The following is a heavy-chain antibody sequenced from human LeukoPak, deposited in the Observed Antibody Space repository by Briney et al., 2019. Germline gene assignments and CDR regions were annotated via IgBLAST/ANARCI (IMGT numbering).Heavy chain of an antibody. CDR3: ARDEVIVVVVAATLGYYYYGMDV. V-gene: IGHV3-21*01. J-gene: IGHJ6*02. D-gene: IGHD2-15*01. CDR2: ISSRSSYI. Sequence: GGSLRLSCAASGFTFSSYSMDWVRQAPGKGLEWVSSISSRSSYIYYADSVKGRFTISRDNVKNSLYLQMNSLRAEDTAVYYCARDEVIVVVVAATLGYYYYGMDVWGQGTTVTVSS. CDR1: GFTFSSYS.